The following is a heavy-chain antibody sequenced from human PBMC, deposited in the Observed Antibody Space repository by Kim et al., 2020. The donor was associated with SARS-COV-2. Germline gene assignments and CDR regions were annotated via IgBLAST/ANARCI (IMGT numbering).Heavy chain of an antibody. J-gene: IGHJ4*02. CDR3: AKVRWGYSSSWNDY. D-gene: IGHD6-13*01. CDR2: ISGSGGST. Sequence: GGSLRLSCAASGFTFSSYAMSWVRQAPGKGLEWVSAISGSGGSTYYADSVKGRFTISRDNSKNTLYLQMNSLRAEDTAVYYCAKVRWGYSSSWNDYWGQGTLVTVSS. CDR1: GFTFSSYA. V-gene: IGHV3-23*01.